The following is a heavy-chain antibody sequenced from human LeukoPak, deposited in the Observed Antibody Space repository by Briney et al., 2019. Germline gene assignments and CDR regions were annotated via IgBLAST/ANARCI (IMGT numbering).Heavy chain of an antibody. J-gene: IGHJ6*02. CDR3: ARAGSTSSLQLYYYYYGMDV. Sequence: SETLSLTCTVSGGSISSYYWSWIRQPPGKGLEWTGYIYYSGSTNYNPSLKSRVTISVDTSKNQFSLKLSSVTAADTAVYYCARAGSTSSLQLYYYYYGMDVWGQGTTVTVSS. CDR1: GGSISSYY. D-gene: IGHD2-2*01. CDR2: IYYSGST. V-gene: IGHV4-59*01.